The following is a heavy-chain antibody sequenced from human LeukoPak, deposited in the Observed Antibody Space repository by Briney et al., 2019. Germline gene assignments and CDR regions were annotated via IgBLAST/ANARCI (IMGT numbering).Heavy chain of an antibody. CDR2: ISSNGGST. CDR3: ARDLASSGNY. J-gene: IGHJ4*02. Sequence: GGSLRLSCVASGFTFSSYAMHWVRQAPGKGLEYVSAISSNGGSTYYANSVKGRFTISRDNSKNTLYLQMGSLRAEDMAVYYCARDLASSGNYWGQGTLVTVSS. V-gene: IGHV3-64*01. CDR1: GFTFSSYA. D-gene: IGHD6-19*01.